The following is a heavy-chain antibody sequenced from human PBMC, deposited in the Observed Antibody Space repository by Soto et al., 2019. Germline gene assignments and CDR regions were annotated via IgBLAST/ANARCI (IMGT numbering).Heavy chain of an antibody. CDR2: IKSKTDGGTT. D-gene: IGHD3-3*01. V-gene: IGHV3-15*01. J-gene: IGHJ3*02. Sequence: GESLKISCAASGFTFSNAWMSWVRQAPGKGLEWVGRIKSKTDGGTTDYAAPVKGRFTISRDDSKNTLYLQMNSLKTEDTAVYYCTTYYDFWSGYYTRAFDIWGQGTMVTVSS. CDR1: GFTFSNAW. CDR3: TTYYDFWSGYYTRAFDI.